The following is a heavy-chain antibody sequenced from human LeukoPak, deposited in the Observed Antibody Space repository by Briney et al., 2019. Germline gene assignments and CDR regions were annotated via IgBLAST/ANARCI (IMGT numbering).Heavy chain of an antibody. V-gene: IGHV3-21*01. Sequence: GGSLRLSCAASGFTFSSYSMNWVRQAPGKGMEWVSSISSSSSYIYYADSVKGRFTISRDNAKNSLYLQMNGLRAEDTAVYYCARDDGSGIDYWGQGTLVTVSS. CDR3: ARDDGSGIDY. D-gene: IGHD3-10*01. J-gene: IGHJ4*02. CDR2: ISSSSSYI. CDR1: GFTFSSYS.